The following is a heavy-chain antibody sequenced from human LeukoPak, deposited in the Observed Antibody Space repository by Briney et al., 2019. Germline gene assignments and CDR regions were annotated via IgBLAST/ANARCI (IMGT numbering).Heavy chain of an antibody. J-gene: IGHJ4*02. D-gene: IGHD6-19*01. CDR1: GGSISSYY. CDR2: IYYSGST. CDR3: ARGYSSGWIDY. V-gene: IGHV4-59*01. Sequence: SETLSFTCTVSGGSISSYYWSWLRQPPGQGLKWIGYIYYSGSTNDNPSLQSRVTISVDTSKNQFSLKLSSVTAADTAVYYCARGYSSGWIDYWGQGTLVTVSS.